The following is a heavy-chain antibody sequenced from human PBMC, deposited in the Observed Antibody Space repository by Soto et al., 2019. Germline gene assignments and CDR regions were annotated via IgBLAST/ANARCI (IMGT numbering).Heavy chain of an antibody. CDR3: AREIAVAGKTSDVFDI. J-gene: IGHJ3*02. D-gene: IGHD6-19*01. Sequence: QVQLVQSGAEVKKPGSSVKVSCKASGGTFSSYTFSWVRQAPGQGLEWMGRIVPILGIGNYAQKFQGSVTITAXXXRXXAYMELSSLRSEDTAVYYCAREIAVAGKTSDVFDIWGQGTMVTVSS. V-gene: IGHV1-69*02. CDR1: GGTFSSYT. CDR2: IVPILGIG.